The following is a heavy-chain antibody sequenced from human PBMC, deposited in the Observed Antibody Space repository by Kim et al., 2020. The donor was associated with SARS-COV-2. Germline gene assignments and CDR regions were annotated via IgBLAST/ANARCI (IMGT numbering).Heavy chain of an antibody. D-gene: IGHD3-10*01. Sequence: GGSLRLSCAASGFTFSSYSMNWVRQAPGKGLEWVSSISSSSSYIYYADSVKGRFTISRDNAKNSLYLQMNSLRAEDTAVYYCARDSWDVLLWFGEQKDDAFDIWGQGTMVTVSS. V-gene: IGHV3-21*01. J-gene: IGHJ3*02. CDR2: ISSSSSYI. CDR1: GFTFSSYS. CDR3: ARDSWDVLLWFGEQKDDAFDI.